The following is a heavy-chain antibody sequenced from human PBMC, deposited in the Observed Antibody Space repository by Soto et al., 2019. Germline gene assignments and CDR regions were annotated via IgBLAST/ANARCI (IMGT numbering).Heavy chain of an antibody. D-gene: IGHD6-6*01. CDR3: ARGMPSSLLFDY. CDR1: GGSTSSGGYS. J-gene: IGHJ4*02. Sequence: SETLSLTCAVSGGSTSSGGYSWSWIRQPPGKGLEWIGYIYHSGSTSYNPSLKSRVTISVDRSKNQFSLKLSSVTAADTAVYYCARGMPSSLLFDYLGQGTLVTVSS. V-gene: IGHV4-30-2*01. CDR2: IYHSGST.